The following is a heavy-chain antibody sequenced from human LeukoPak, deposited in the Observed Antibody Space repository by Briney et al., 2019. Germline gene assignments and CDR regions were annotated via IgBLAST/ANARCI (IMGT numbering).Heavy chain of an antibody. CDR2: IYYSGYT. CDR1: GGSISSSTYY. J-gene: IGHJ6*02. CDR3: ATSGPGYYYGMDV. D-gene: IGHD6-13*01. V-gene: IGHV4-39*01. Sequence: SETLSLTCTVSGGSISSSTYYWGWIRQLPGKGLEWIGSIYYSGYTYHNPSLESRVTMSVDTSKNQFSLKLTSATAADTAVYYCATSGPGYYYGMDVWGQGTTVTVSS.